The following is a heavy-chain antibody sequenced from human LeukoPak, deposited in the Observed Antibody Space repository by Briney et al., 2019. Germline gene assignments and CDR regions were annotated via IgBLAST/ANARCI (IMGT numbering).Heavy chain of an antibody. J-gene: IGHJ4*02. CDR1: GFTFSSYW. CDR3: AARYCSSSSCYLDQ. CDR2: IKQDGSEK. Sequence: GGSLRLSCAASGFTFSSYWMSWVRQAPGKGLEWVAHIKQDGSEKYYVDSVKGRFTISRDNAKSSLYLQMHSLRAEDTAVYYCAARYCSSSSCYLDQWGQGTLVTVSS. D-gene: IGHD2-2*01. V-gene: IGHV3-7*01.